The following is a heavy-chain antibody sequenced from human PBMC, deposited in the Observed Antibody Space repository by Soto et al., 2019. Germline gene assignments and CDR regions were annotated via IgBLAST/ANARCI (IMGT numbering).Heavy chain of an antibody. CDR1: GFTFGSSA. D-gene: IGHD2-21*02. Sequence: GGSLRLSCAASGFTFGSSAMSWVRQAPGKGLEWVSGISASGGSTYYADSVKGRFAISRDNSKSTLYLQMNSLRAEDTAVYYCAKDRLSDCWGQGTLVTVSS. CDR3: AKDRLSDC. J-gene: IGHJ4*02. CDR2: ISASGGST. V-gene: IGHV3-23*01.